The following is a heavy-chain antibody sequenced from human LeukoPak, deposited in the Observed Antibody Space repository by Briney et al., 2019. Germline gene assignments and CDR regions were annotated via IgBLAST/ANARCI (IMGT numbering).Heavy chain of an antibody. CDR3: GRHSYGLDY. J-gene: IGHJ4*02. V-gene: IGHV5-51*01. Sequence: GESVKISCKASGNNYWIAWVRQMPGKGLEWLGIIYFGDSDTRYSPSLQGRLTISVDKSISTAYLQLSSLKASDTAIYFCGRHSYGLDYWGQGTLVTVSS. CDR2: IYFGDSDT. CDR1: GNNYW. D-gene: IGHD3-10*01.